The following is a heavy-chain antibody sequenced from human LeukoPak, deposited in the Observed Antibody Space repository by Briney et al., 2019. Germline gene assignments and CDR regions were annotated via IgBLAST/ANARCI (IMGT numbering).Heavy chain of an antibody. Sequence: PSETLSLTCAVYGGSFSGYNWSWIRQPPEKGLEWIGEINHSGSTNYTPSLKSRVTISIDTSKNPFSLKLSSVTAADTAVYYCARGSQGSGDYWGQGTLVTVSS. D-gene: IGHD6-19*01. V-gene: IGHV4-34*01. CDR2: INHSGST. CDR3: ARGSQGSGDY. J-gene: IGHJ4*02. CDR1: GGSFSGYN.